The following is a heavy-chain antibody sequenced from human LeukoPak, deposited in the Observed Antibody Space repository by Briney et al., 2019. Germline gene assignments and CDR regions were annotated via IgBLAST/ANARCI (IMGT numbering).Heavy chain of an antibody. CDR2: ISAYNGNT. J-gene: IGHJ6*02. V-gene: IGHV1-18*01. D-gene: IGHD3-3*01. CDR1: GYTFTGYD. Sequence: ASVKVSCKASGYTFTGYDINWVRQATGQGLEWMGWISAYNGNTNYAQKLQGRVTMTTDTSTSTAYMELRSLRSDDTAVYYCARDVGITIFGVVIPPYYYYGMDVWGQGTTVTVSS. CDR3: ARDVGITIFGVVIPPYYYYGMDV.